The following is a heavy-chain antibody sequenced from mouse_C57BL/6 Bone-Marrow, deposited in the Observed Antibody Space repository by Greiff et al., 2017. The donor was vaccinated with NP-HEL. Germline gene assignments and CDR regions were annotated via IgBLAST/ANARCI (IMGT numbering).Heavy chain of an antibody. V-gene: IGHV1-50*01. CDR3: ARDGSLFAY. CDR2: IYPSDSYT. J-gene: IGHJ3*01. CDR1: GYTFTSYW. D-gene: IGHD2-3*01. Sequence: QVQLQQPGAELVKPGASVKLSCKASGYTFTSYWMQWVKQRPGQGLEWIGEIYPSDSYTNYNQKFKGKATLTVDTSSSTAYMQVSSLTSEDSAVYYCARDGSLFAYWGQGTLVTVSA.